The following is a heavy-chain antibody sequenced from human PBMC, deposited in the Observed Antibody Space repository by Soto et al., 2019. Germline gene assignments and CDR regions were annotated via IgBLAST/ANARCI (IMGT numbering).Heavy chain of an antibody. Sequence: PGGSLRLSCAASGFTFSSYAMSWVRQAPGKGLEWVSAISGSGGSTYYADSVKGRFTISRDNSKNTLYLQMNSLRAEDTAVYYYSSRFGSGGSTRIYFYGWDVSREWTTVTVSS. CDR1: GFTFSSYA. V-gene: IGHV3-23*01. J-gene: IGHJ6*04. D-gene: IGHD2-15*01. CDR2: ISGSGGST. CDR3: SSRFGSGGSTRIYFYGWDV.